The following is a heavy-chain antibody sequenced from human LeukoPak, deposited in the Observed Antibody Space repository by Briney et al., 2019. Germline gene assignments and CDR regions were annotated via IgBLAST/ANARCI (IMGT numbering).Heavy chain of an antibody. D-gene: IGHD3-10*01. CDR3: AKRGVVIRGILVIGYHQEAYHYDF. V-gene: IGHV3-23*01. Sequence: GGSLRLSCVVSGTSLSNYAMTWVRQAPGKGLEWVSYISERGTTTTYADSVKGRFTISRDTSLNTLYLQMNNLRAEDTAVYFCAKRGVVIRGILVIGYHQEAYHYDFWGQGVLVTVSS. J-gene: IGHJ4*02. CDR1: GTSLSNYA. CDR2: ISERGTTT.